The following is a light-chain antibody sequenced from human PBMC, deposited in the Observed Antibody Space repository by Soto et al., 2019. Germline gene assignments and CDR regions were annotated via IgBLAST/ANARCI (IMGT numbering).Light chain of an antibody. V-gene: IGKV1D-12*01. CDR3: QQANSFPLP. CDR1: QDIGRW. J-gene: IGKJ4*01. Sequence: DIQVTQSPSSVSASVGDRVTITCRAGQDIGRWLTWYQHKPGNAPKLLISTSSSLKRGVPSRLSGSGSGTEFPLAISSLHPEDFATYYCQQANSFPLPFGGATKVEIK. CDR2: TSS.